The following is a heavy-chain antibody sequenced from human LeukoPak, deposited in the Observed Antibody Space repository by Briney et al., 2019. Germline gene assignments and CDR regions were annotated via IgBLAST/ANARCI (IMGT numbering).Heavy chain of an antibody. CDR3: ARDTDPYYDILTGYPYYYYGMDV. J-gene: IGHJ6*02. D-gene: IGHD3-9*01. CDR2: INPNSGGT. V-gene: IGHV1-2*02. CDR1: GYTFTGYY. Sequence: ASVKVSCKASGYTFTGYYMHWVRQAPGHGLEWMGWINPNSGGTNYAQKFQGRVTMTRDTSISTAYMELSRLRSDDTAVYYCARDTDPYYDILTGYPYYYYGMDVWGQGTTVTVSS.